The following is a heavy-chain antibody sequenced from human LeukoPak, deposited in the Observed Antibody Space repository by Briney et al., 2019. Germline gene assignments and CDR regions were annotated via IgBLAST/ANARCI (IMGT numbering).Heavy chain of an antibody. D-gene: IGHD3-22*01. CDR3: AKDQTYSSGYSWDY. CDR2: ISGSGGST. Sequence: ETGGSLRLSCAASGFTFSSYAMSWVRQAPGKGLEGGSAISGSGGSTYYADSVKGRFTISRDNSKNTLYLQMNSLRAADTAVYYCAKDQTYSSGYSWDYWGQGSLVTVSS. V-gene: IGHV3-23*01. CDR1: GFTFSSYA. J-gene: IGHJ4*02.